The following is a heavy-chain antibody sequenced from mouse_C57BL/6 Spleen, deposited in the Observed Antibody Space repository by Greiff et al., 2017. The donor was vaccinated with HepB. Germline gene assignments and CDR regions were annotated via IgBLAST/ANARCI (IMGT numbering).Heavy chain of an antibody. CDR1: GFTFSDYG. CDR2: IGSGSSTI. V-gene: IGHV5-17*01. D-gene: IGHD1-1*01. CDR3: ARRYYGSGAMDY. J-gene: IGHJ4*01. Sequence: DVKLVESGGGLVKPGGSLKLSCAASGFTFSDYGMHWVRQAPEKGLEWVAYIGSGSSTIYYADTVKGRITISRDNAKNTLFLQMTSLRSEDTAMYYCARRYYGSGAMDYWGQGTSVTVSS.